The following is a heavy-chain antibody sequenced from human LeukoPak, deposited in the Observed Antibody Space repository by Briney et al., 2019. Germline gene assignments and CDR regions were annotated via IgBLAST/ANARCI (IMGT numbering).Heavy chain of an antibody. CDR3: AKGGYFSFDM. CDR2: IRYDGNSN. Sequence: PGGSLRLSCAASGFTFRSYGMHWVRQAPGKGLEWVAFIRYDGNSNYYADSVKGRFTISRDNSRSTLYLQMNSLRAEDTAVYYCAKGGYFSFDMWGQGTKVTVSS. CDR1: GFTFRSYG. D-gene: IGHD2-2*03. J-gene: IGHJ3*02. V-gene: IGHV3-30*02.